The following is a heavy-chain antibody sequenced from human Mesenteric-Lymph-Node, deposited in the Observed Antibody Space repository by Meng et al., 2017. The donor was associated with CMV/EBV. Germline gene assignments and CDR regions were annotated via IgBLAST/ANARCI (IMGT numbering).Heavy chain of an antibody. J-gene: IGHJ4*02. D-gene: IGHD6-13*01. V-gene: IGHV3-48*04. CDR1: GFTFSSYS. Sequence: GESLKISCAASGFTFSSYSMNWVRQAPGKGLEWLSYISSSSRTIYYPDSVKGRFTISKDTSKSQVVLTMTNMDPVDTATYYCARIWRQQLVDYWGQGTLVTVSS. CDR2: ISSSSRTI. CDR3: ARIWRQQLVDY.